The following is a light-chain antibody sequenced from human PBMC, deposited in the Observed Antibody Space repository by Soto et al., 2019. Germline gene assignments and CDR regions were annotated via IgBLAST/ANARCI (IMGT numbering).Light chain of an antibody. CDR2: IND. Sequence: QSVLTQPPSASGTPGQRITISCSGSSSNIGDNPVNWDQQLPGAAPKLLIYINDQRPSGVPGRFAGSKSGTSASLAISGLQPEDEADYYCAAWDDSLNVLFATGAKVTLL. J-gene: IGLJ1*01. V-gene: IGLV1-44*01. CDR3: AAWDDSLNVL. CDR1: SSNIGDNP.